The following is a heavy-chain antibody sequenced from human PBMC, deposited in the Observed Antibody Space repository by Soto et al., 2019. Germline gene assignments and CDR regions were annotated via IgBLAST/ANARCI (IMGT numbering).Heavy chain of an antibody. V-gene: IGHV2-5*02. CDR2: IYRDDDK. CDR3: VQSRCGGDCLQSYSSHSYYGLDV. Sequence: QITLKESGPTLVKPTQTLTLTCTFSGFSLSTIGVGVGWIRQPPGKALEWLALIYRDDDKRYSPSLKSRLTVNKDTSKNKVVLTMTNMDPVDTATYYCVQSRCGGDCLQSYSSHSYYGLDVWGQGPTVTVSS. CDR1: GFSLSTIGVG. J-gene: IGHJ6*02. D-gene: IGHD2-21*02.